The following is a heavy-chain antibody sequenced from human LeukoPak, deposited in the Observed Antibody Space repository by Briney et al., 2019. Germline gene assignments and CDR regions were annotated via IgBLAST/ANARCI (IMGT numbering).Heavy chain of an antibody. CDR3: ARGGLVRGTLNSLSAYDI. J-gene: IGHJ3*02. CDR1: GDSLSSNSAA. Sequence: SQTLSLTCGISGDSLSSNSAAWNWIRQSPSRGLEWLRRTYYRSKWYNNYAVSVKSRITINPDTSKNQSSLQLNSVTPEDTAVYYCARGGLVRGTLNSLSAYDIWGQGTMVTVSS. D-gene: IGHD3-10*01. V-gene: IGHV6-1*01. CDR2: TYYRSKWYN.